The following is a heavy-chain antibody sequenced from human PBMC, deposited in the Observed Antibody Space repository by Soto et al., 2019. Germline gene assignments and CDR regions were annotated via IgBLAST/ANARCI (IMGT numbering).Heavy chain of an antibody. CDR2: LSGSGGTS. CDR3: ARDFYGGYTYGPGDY. D-gene: IGHD5-18*01. CDR1: GFTFSTYA. Sequence: VQLLESGGGLVQPGGSLRLSCSTSGFTFSTYAMNWVRLAPGKGLEWVSALSGSGGTSYYADSVRGRFTISRDNSKRSLYLQMNSLRAEDTAVYYCARDFYGGYTYGPGDYWGQGALVAVSS. V-gene: IGHV3-23*01. J-gene: IGHJ4*02.